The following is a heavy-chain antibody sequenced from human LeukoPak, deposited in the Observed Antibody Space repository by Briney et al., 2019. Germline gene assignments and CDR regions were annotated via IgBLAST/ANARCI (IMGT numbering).Heavy chain of an antibody. D-gene: IGHD5-18*01. CDR3: ARALRGYSYGYDTFDY. CDR2: INHSGST. J-gene: IGHJ4*02. Sequence: PSETLSLTCAVYGGSFSGYYWSRIRQPPGKGLEWIGEINHSGSTNYNPSLKSRVTISVDTSKNQFSLKLSSVTAADTAVYYCARALRGYSYGYDTFDYWGQGTLVTVSS. V-gene: IGHV4-34*01. CDR1: GGSFSGYY.